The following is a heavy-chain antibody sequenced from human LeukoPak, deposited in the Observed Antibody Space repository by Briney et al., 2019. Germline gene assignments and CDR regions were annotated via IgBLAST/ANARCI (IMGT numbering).Heavy chain of an antibody. D-gene: IGHD3-22*01. CDR3: ARGADSSGYYSIFYFDY. Sequence: SETLSLTCAVSRGSISSNNWWSWVRQPPGKRLEWIAEIYHSGSTNYNPSLKSRVTISVDKSKNQFSLKLSSVTAADTAVYYCARGADSSGYYSIFYFDYWGQGTLVTVSS. CDR2: IYHSGST. V-gene: IGHV4-4*02. CDR1: RGSISSNNW. J-gene: IGHJ4*02.